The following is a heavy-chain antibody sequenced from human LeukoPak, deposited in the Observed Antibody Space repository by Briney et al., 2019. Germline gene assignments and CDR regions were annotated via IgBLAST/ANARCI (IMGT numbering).Heavy chain of an antibody. J-gene: IGHJ4*02. Sequence: GGSLRLSCVASGFTFSNYGMHWVRQAPGKGLEWVAIIWFDGSNIYYGDSVKGRFTISRDNSKNTLFLQMNSLRAEDTGIYFCAREQGDYSFDYWGRGTLVTVSS. CDR1: GFTFSNYG. V-gene: IGHV3-33*01. CDR2: IWFDGSNI. D-gene: IGHD2-21*02. CDR3: AREQGDYSFDY.